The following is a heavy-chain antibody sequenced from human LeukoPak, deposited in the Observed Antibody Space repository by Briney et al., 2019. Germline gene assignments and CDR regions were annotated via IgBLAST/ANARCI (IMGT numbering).Heavy chain of an antibody. CDR3: ARIRRTTVVTAGAFDI. Sequence: SGPTLVKPTQTLTLTCTFSGFSLSTLGMCVSWIRHPPVKALERLARIDWDDDKYYSTSLKTKLIISKDTSKHQVVLTMTNMDPLNTATYYCARIRRTTVVTAGAFDIWGQGTMVTVSS. V-gene: IGHV2-70*11. J-gene: IGHJ3*02. D-gene: IGHD4-23*01. CDR1: GFSLSTLGMC. CDR2: IDWDDDK.